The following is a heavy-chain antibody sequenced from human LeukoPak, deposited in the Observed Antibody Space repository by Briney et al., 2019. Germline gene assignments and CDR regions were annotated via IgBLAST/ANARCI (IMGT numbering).Heavy chain of an antibody. V-gene: IGHV1-18*01. J-gene: IGHJ4*02. Sequence: ASVKVSCKASGYAFTSYGISWVRQAPGQGLEWMGWISAYNGNTNYAQKLQGRVTMTTDTSTSTAYMELRSLRSDDTAVYYCARDRWSGYDFDYWGQGTLVTVSS. D-gene: IGHD5-12*01. CDR3: ARDRWSGYDFDY. CDR2: ISAYNGNT. CDR1: GYAFTSYG.